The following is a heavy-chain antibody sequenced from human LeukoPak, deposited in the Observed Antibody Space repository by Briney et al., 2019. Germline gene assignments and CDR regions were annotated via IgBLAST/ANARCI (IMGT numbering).Heavy chain of an antibody. CDR3: ARDLWDTAPFGY. V-gene: IGHV3-30-3*01. J-gene: IGHJ4*02. D-gene: IGHD5-18*01. CDR1: GFTFSSYA. CDR2: ISYDGSNK. Sequence: GGSLRLSCAASGFTFSSYAMHWVRQAPGKGLERVAVISYDGSNKYYADSVKGRFTISRDNSKNTLYLQMNSLRAEDTAVYYCARDLWDTAPFGYWGQGTLVTVSS.